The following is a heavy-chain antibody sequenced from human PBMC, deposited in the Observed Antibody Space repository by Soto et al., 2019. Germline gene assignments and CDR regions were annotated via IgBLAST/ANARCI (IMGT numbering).Heavy chain of an antibody. CDR2: INAGNGNT. CDR1: GDTFTSYA. D-gene: IGHD6-19*01. V-gene: IGHV1-3*01. J-gene: IGHJ4*02. CDR3: ARVGGWYVTDY. Sequence: ASVTVSCEASGDTFTSYAMHWVRQAPGQRLEWMGWINAGNGNTKYSQKFQGRVTITRDTSASTAYMELSSLRSEDTAVYYCARVGGWYVTDYWGQGTLVTVSS.